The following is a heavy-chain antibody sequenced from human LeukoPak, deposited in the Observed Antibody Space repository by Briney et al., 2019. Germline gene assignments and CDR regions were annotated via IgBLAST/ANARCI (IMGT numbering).Heavy chain of an antibody. CDR1: GGSFSGYY. J-gene: IGHJ6*03. D-gene: IGHD2-2*01. CDR3: AREGYCSSTSCYSMDV. CDR2: INHSGST. Sequence: SETLSLTCAVYGGSFSGYYWRWIRQPPGKGLEWIGEINHSGSTNYNPSLKSRVTISVDTSKNQFSLKLSSVTAADTAVYYCAREGYCSSTSCYSMDVWGKGTTVTVSS. V-gene: IGHV4-34*01.